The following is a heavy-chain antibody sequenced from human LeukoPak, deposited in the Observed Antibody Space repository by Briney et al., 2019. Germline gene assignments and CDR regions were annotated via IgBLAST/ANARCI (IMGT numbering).Heavy chain of an antibody. V-gene: IGHV3-20*04. J-gene: IGHJ4*02. Sequence: GGSLRLSCAASGFTFDDDGMSWVRQAPGKGLEWVSGINRNGGSTGYADSVKGRFTISRDNAKNSLYLQMNSLRAEDTALYYCARDPRRDGYNGYYFDYWGQGTLVTVSS. CDR1: GFTFDDDG. D-gene: IGHD5-24*01. CDR2: INRNGGST. CDR3: ARDPRRDGYNGYYFDY.